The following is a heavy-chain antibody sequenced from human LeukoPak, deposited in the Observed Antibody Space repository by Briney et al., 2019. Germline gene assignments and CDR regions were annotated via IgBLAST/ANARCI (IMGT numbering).Heavy chain of an antibody. CDR1: GYTFTGYY. CDR2: INPNSGGT. V-gene: IGHV1-2*02. Sequence: RASVKVSCKASGYTFTGYYMHWVRQAPGQGLEWMGWINPNSGGTNYAQKFQGRVTMTRDTSISTAYMELSRLRSGDTAVYYCAFFVLAAPRYFDLWGRGTLVTVSS. CDR3: AFFVLAAPRYFDL. J-gene: IGHJ2*01. D-gene: IGHD6-6*01.